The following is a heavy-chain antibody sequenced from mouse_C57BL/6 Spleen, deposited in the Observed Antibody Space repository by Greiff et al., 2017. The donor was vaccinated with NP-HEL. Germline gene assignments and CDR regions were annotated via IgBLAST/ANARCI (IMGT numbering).Heavy chain of an antibody. Sequence: VQLQQSGAELVRPGTSVKVSCKASGYAFTNYLIEWVKQRPGQGLEWIGVINPGSGGTNYNEKFKGKATLTADKSSSTAYMQLSSLTSEDSAVYFCARSNGYDNFDDWGQGTTLTVSS. CDR1: GYAFTNYL. D-gene: IGHD2-2*01. CDR3: ARSNGYDNFDD. V-gene: IGHV1-54*01. J-gene: IGHJ2*01. CDR2: INPGSGGT.